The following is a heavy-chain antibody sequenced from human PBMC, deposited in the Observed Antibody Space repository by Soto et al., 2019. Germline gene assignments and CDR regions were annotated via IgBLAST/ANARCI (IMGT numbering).Heavy chain of an antibody. J-gene: IGHJ5*02. CDR3: AKGENAIQLWLHWFDP. CDR1: GYTLTELS. CDR2: FDPEDGET. V-gene: IGHV1-24*01. Sequence: ASVKVSCKVSGYTLTELSMHWVRQAPGKGLEWMGGFDPEDGETIYAQKFQGRVTMTEDTSTDTAYMELNSLRAEDTAVYHCAKGENAIQLWLHWFDPWGQGTLVTVSS. D-gene: IGHD5-18*01.